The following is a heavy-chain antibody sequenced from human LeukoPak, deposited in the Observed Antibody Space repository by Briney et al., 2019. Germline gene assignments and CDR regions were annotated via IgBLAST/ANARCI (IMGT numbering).Heavy chain of an antibody. CDR1: GGTFSSYA. J-gene: IGHJ3*01. D-gene: IGHD5-24*01. CDR2: IIPIFGTA. Sequence: SVKVSCKASGGTFSSYAISWVRQAPGQGLEWMGGIIPIFGTANYAQKFQGRVTITADKSTSTAYMELSSLRSEDTAVYYCARIRDGYNDAYDVWGQGTMVTVSS. CDR3: ARIRDGYNDAYDV. V-gene: IGHV1-69*06.